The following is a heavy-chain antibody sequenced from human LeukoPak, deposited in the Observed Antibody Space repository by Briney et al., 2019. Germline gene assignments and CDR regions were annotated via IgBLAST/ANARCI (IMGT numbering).Heavy chain of an antibody. CDR1: GYTFTSYD. D-gene: IGHD2-15*01. J-gene: IGHJ3*02. CDR3: ARRKIAHDAFDI. V-gene: IGHV1-8*01. Sequence: GASVKVSCKASGYTFTSYDMNWVRQATGQGLEWMGWMNPNSGNTGYAQKFQGRVTMTRNTSISTAYMELSSLRSEDTAVYYCARRKIAHDAFDIWGQGTMVTVSS. CDR2: MNPNSGNT.